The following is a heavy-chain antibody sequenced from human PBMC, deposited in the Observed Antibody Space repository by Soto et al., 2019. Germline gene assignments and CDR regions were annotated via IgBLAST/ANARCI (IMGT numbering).Heavy chain of an antibody. D-gene: IGHD1-26*01. Sequence: XTLSLPCSVPGGSLTSDGWSWIRQPPGKGLEWIGYIYYGAYTNYNPILKSRVTISVDTSKNQVSLKLNSVTTADTAVYYCARWDSNWFDPWGQGVLGTVSS. CDR1: GGSLTSDG. CDR2: IYYGAYT. CDR3: ARWDSNWFDP. J-gene: IGHJ5*02. V-gene: IGHV4-59*01.